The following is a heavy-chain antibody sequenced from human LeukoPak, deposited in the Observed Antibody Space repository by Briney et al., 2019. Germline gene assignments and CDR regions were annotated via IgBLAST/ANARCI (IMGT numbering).Heavy chain of an antibody. CDR3: ARGGYNWNDSDAFDI. V-gene: IGHV1-18*04. D-gene: IGHD1-1*01. CDR1: GYTFTSYY. CDR2: ISAYNGNT. Sequence: ASVKVSCKASGYTFTSYYMHWVRQAPGQGLEWMGWISAYNGNTNYAQKLQGRVTMTTDTSTSTAYMELRSLRSDDTAVYYCARGGYNWNDSDAFDIWGQGTMVTVSS. J-gene: IGHJ3*02.